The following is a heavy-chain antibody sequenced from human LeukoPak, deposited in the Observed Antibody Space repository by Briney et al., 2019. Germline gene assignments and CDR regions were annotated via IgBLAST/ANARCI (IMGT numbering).Heavy chain of an antibody. Sequence: GGSLRLSCAASGFTVSSNYMSWVRQAPGKGLEWVSVIYSGGGTYYADSVKGRFTISRDNSKNTLYLQMNSLRAEDTAVYYCAGGSDYDTLTGLDYWGQGTLVTVSS. CDR3: AGGSDYDTLTGLDY. CDR1: GFTVSSNY. J-gene: IGHJ4*02. D-gene: IGHD3-9*01. V-gene: IGHV3-66*02. CDR2: IYSGGGT.